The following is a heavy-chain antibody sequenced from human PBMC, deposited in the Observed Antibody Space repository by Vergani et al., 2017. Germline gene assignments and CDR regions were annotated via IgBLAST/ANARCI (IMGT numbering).Heavy chain of an antibody. CDR2: ISGSGGST. D-gene: IGHD5-12*01. V-gene: IGHV3-23*01. Sequence: EVQLLESGGDLVQPGGSLRLSCAASGFTFNHYAMNWVRQAPGKGLEWVSGISGSGGSTYYAGSVTGRFTISRDSSKNTLYLQMNSLSAGDPAVYYCAKANPRNSGYDYLYYYHAMDVWGQGTTVTVSS. CDR3: AKANPRNSGYDYLYYYHAMDV. J-gene: IGHJ6*02. CDR1: GFTFNHYA.